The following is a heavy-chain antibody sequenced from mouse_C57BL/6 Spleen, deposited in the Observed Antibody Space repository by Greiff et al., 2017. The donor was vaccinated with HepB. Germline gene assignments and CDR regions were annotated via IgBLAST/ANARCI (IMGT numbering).Heavy chain of an antibody. CDR3: ARGGTTVVYWYFDV. CDR1: GYTFTSYN. V-gene: IGHV1-12*01. D-gene: IGHD1-1*01. J-gene: IGHJ1*03. Sequence: LQQSGAELVRPGASVKMSCKASGYTFTSYNMHWVKQTSRQGLEWIGAIYPGNGDTSYNQKFKGKATLTVDKSSSTAYMQLSSLTSEDSAVYFCARGGTTVVYWYFDVWGTGTTVTVSS. CDR2: IYPGNGDT.